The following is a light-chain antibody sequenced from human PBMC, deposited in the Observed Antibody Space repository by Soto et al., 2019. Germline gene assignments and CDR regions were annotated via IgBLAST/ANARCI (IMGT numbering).Light chain of an antibody. CDR2: DVS. CDR3: SSYKSSRTYV. V-gene: IGLV2-14*01. CDR1: SSDVGGYNY. J-gene: IGLJ1*01. Sequence: QSALTQPASVSGSPGQSITISCTGTSSDVGGYNYVSWYQQHPGKAPKLMIYDVSNRPSGVSNRFSGSKSGNTASLTISGLQAEDEADYYCSSYKSSRTYVFGTGTEVTDL.